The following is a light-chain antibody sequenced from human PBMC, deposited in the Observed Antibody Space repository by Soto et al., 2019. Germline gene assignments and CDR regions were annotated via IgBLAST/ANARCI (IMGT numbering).Light chain of an antibody. V-gene: IGKV1-5*01. CDR3: QEYNNYWT. J-gene: IGKJ1*01. CDR1: QTISRW. Sequence: DIQMTQSPSTLSASVGDTVNITCRASQTISRWLAWYQQKPGKAPRLLIYTASTLESGVPSRFSASGSGTEFTLTISSLHPDDFATYYCQEYNNYWTFGQGTKVDIK. CDR2: TAS.